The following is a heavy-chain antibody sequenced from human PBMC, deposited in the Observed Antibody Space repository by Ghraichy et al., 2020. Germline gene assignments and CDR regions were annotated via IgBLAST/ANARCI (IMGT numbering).Heavy chain of an antibody. CDR2: ISGNAAST. V-gene: IGHV3-23*01. D-gene: IGHD3-16*01. Sequence: GGSLRLSYSPSGSTFHTYALQSLGYASCTGLGWVTAISGNAASTYYADSVKGRFTISRDNSKNTLYLQMNSLRAGDTAVYYCAPRGISVNYAWGFFDYWGQ. CDR1: GSTFHTYA. J-gene: IGHJ4*02. CDR3: APRGISVNYAWGFFDY.